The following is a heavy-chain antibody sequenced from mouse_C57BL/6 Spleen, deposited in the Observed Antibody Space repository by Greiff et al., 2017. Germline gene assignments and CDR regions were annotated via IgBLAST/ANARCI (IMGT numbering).Heavy chain of an antibody. CDR2: IYPSDSET. J-gene: IGHJ3*01. Sequence: QVQLQQPGAELVRPGSSVKLSCKASGYTFTSYWMDWVKQRPGQVLEWIGNIYPSDSETHYNQKFKDKATLTVYKSSSTAYMQLSSLTSEDSAVYYCARLDCGCAYWGQGTLVTVSA. CDR3: ARLDCGCAY. V-gene: IGHV1-61*01. CDR1: GYTFTSYW.